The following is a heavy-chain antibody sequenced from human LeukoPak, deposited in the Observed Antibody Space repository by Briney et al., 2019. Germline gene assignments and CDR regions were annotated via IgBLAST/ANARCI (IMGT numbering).Heavy chain of an antibody. CDR1: GGSISTSNYY. J-gene: IGHJ3*02. CDR2: IFYSGST. Sequence: SETLSLTCTVSGGSISTSNYYWGWIRQPPGKGLEWIGNIFYSGSTYYNPSLKSRVTISVDTSKNQFSLKLSSVTAADTAVYYCARVWTPVGAFDIWGQGTMVTVSS. CDR3: ARVWTPVGAFDI. V-gene: IGHV4-39*07. D-gene: IGHD1-1*01.